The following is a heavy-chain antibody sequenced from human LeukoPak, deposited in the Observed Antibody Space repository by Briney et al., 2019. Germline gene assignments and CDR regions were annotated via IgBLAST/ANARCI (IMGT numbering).Heavy chain of an antibody. CDR2: INPDGSTK. V-gene: IGHV3-7*01. CDR1: GFTFSSNW. Sequence: GGSLRLSCAASGFTFSSNWVSWVRQAAGKGLEWVANINPDGSTKLYVGSGKGRFTISRDNAQSSLYLEMNSLRDDDTAVYYCARGDSSSGWWFDPWGQGTRVTVPS. J-gene: IGHJ5*02. CDR3: ARGDSSSGWWFDP. D-gene: IGHD6-13*01.